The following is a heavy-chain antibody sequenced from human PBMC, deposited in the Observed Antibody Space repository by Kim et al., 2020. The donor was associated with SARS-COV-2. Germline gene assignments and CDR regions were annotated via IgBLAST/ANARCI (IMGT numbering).Heavy chain of an antibody. CDR1: GGSFSGYY. V-gene: IGHV4-34*01. CDR2: INHSGST. D-gene: IGHD5-12*01. Sequence: SETLSLTCAVYGGSFSGYYWSWIRQPPGKGLEWIGEINHSGSTNYNPSLKSRVTISVDTSKNQFSLKLSSVTAADTAVYYCALVSGYEQKAAVDYWGQGTLVTVSS. J-gene: IGHJ4*02. CDR3: ALVSGYEQKAAVDY.